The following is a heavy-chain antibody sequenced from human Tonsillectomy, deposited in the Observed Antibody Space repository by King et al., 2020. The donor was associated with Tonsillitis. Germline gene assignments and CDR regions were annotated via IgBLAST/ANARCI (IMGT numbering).Heavy chain of an antibody. CDR3: AKDMEGGILFDY. V-gene: IGHV3-43D*03. CDR1: GFTFDDYA. Sequence: VQLVESGGVVVQPGGSLRLSCAASGFTFDDYAMHWVRQAPGKGLEWVSLISWDGGSTYYADSVKGRFTISRDNSKNSLYLQMNSLRAEDTALYYCAKDMEGGILFDYWGQGTRVTVSS. J-gene: IGHJ4*02. D-gene: IGHD3-16*01. CDR2: ISWDGGST.